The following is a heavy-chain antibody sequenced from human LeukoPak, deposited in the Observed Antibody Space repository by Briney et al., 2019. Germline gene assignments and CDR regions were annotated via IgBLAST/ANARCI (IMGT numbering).Heavy chain of an antibody. D-gene: IGHD3-10*01. CDR2: FYDTRSP. J-gene: IGHJ4*02. V-gene: IGHV4-59*01. CDR3: ARGRGSLTY. Sequence: PSETLSLTCTVSGGSISLYYWSWIRQPPGKGLEWLGYFYDTRSPKYNPSLERRVTISVDMSRNQFSLNLTSVTAADTAVYYCARGRGSLTYWGQGTLATVSS. CDR1: GGSISLYY.